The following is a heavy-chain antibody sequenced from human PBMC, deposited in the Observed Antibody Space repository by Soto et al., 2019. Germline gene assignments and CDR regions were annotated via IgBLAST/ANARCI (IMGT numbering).Heavy chain of an antibody. V-gene: IGHV1-2*02. CDR3: ARGGGVGVAGSAAFDM. J-gene: IGHJ3*02. CDR1: GYPVTAYY. CDR2: INPATGAA. D-gene: IGHD3-3*01. Sequence: QLHLVQSGAVVKKPGASVTVSCSASGYPVTAYYMHWVRQAPGRGLEWMGGINPATGAAKYTQTFQGRATMTLDTSRSTVFMELIGLPSEDTAVFYCARGGGVGVAGSAAFDMWGQGTLVTVSS.